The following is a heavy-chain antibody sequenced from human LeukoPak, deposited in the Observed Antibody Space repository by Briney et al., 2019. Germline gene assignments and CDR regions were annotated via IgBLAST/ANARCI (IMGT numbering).Heavy chain of an antibody. CDR1: GVSFGTSA. J-gene: IGHJ4*02. V-gene: IGHV3-23*01. D-gene: IGHD3-16*02. CDR2: ISSSGGST. Sequence: GGSLRLSCEGSGVSFGTSAIHWVRQAPGKGLEWVSAISSSGGSTYNADPVKGRFTISRDNSKTTLYLQMSSLRAEDTAVYYCAKATYDYVWGSYRHRDYYFDYWGQGTLVTVSS. CDR3: AKATYDYVWGSYRHRDYYFDY.